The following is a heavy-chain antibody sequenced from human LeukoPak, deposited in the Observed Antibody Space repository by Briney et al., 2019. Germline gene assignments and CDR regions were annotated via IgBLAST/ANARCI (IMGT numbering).Heavy chain of an antibody. CDR2: ISNSGSYT. CDR3: AKAVEPIDY. V-gene: IGHV3-11*03. Sequence: GGSLRLSCAVSGLTYSAQYMSWIRQAPGKRLEWISYISNSGSYTNYADSVRGRFTISRDNAENSLFLQMNSLRAEDTAVYYCAKAVEPIDYWGQGTLVTVSS. D-gene: IGHD1-26*01. J-gene: IGHJ4*02. CDR1: GLTYSAQY.